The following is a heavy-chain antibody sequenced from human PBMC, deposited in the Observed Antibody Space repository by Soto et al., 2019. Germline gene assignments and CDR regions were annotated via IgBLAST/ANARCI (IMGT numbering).Heavy chain of an antibody. CDR3: ETFGFGESDDAFDI. Sequence: GGSLRLSCAASGFTFSSYAMSWVRQAPGKGLEWVSAISGSCGSTYYADSVKGRFTISRDNSKNTLYLQMNSLRAEDTAVYYCETFGFGESDDAFDIWGQGTMVTVSS. V-gene: IGHV3-23*01. CDR1: GFTFSSYA. D-gene: IGHD3-10*01. CDR2: ISGSCGST. J-gene: IGHJ3*02.